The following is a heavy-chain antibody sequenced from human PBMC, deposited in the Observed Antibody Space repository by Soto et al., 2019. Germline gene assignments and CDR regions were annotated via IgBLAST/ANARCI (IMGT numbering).Heavy chain of an antibody. CDR3: TRQDDYGGNRGGYYYGMDV. J-gene: IGHJ6*02. V-gene: IGHV3-73*01. CDR1: GFTFSGSA. CDR2: IRSKANSYAT. D-gene: IGHD4-17*01. Sequence: EVQLVESGGGLVQPGGSLKLSCAASGFTFSGSAMHWVRQASGKGLEWVGRIRSKANSYATAYAASVKGRFTISRDDSRNTAYLQMNSLKTEDTAVYYCTRQDDYGGNRGGYYYGMDVWGQGTTVTVSS.